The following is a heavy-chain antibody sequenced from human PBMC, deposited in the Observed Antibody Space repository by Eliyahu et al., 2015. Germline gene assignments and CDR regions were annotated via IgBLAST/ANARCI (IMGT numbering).Heavy chain of an antibody. CDR1: GFTFSSYG. Sequence: QVQLVESGGGVVXXGXSXRLSCAXSGFTFSSYGXXWVRQAPGKGLEWVAFIRYDGSNKYYADSVKGRFTISRDNSKNTLYLQMNSLRAEDTAVYYCAKGHTGCFDYWGQGTLVTVSS. J-gene: IGHJ4*02. V-gene: IGHV3-30*02. CDR3: AKGHTGCFDY. D-gene: IGHD6-19*01. CDR2: IRYDGSNK.